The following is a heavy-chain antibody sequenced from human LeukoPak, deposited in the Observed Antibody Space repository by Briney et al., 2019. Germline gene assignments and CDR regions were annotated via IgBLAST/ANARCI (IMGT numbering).Heavy chain of an antibody. Sequence: GGSLRLSCAASGFTFNTYAMSWVRQAPATGLQWVAAISSNGLTTYYTDSVKGRFTISRDNSKNALFLQMNTLRGDDMAVYFCAGGDHYFNYWGQGALVTVSS. J-gene: IGHJ4*02. CDR3: AGGDHYFNY. V-gene: IGHV3-23*01. D-gene: IGHD2-21*02. CDR2: ISSNGLTT. CDR1: GFTFNTYA.